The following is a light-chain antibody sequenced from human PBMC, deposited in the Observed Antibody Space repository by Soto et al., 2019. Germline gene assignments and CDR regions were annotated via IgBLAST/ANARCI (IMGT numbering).Light chain of an antibody. Sequence: QSVLTQPPSASGSPGHSVTISCPGTSSDVGGYNYVSWYQQHPGKAPKLMIYEVSKRPSWVPDRSSGSKSGNTASLTVSGLQAEDEADYYCSSYAGSNNVFGTGTKVTVL. CDR3: SSYAGSNNV. J-gene: IGLJ1*01. CDR1: SSDVGGYNY. V-gene: IGLV2-8*01. CDR2: EVS.